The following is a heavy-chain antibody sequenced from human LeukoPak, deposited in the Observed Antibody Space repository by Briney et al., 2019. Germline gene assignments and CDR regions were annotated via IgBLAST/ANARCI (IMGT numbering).Heavy chain of an antibody. Sequence: GGSLRLSCAASAFTFSDYYMSWIRQAPGKGLAWISYISSTSSTMYYADSVKGRFTISRDNAKNSLYLQMNSLRAEDTAVYYCARCGDGLPCDFDFWGQGTLVTVSS. J-gene: IGHJ4*02. CDR3: ARCGDGLPCDFDF. CDR2: ISSTSSTM. D-gene: IGHD3-10*01. CDR1: AFTFSDYY. V-gene: IGHV3-11*04.